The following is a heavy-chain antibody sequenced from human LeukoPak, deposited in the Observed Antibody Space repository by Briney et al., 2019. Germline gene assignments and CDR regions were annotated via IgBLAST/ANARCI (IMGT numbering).Heavy chain of an antibody. CDR3: AGGVYGSGSYYTSGSPGYYYGMDV. J-gene: IGHJ6*02. V-gene: IGHV4-34*01. CDR2: INHSGST. D-gene: IGHD3-10*01. CDR1: GGSFSGYY. Sequence: PSETLSLTCAVYGGSFSGYYWSWIRQPPGKGLEWIGEINHSGSTNYNPSLKSRVTISVDTSKNQFSLKLSSVTAADTAVYYCAGGVYGSGSYYTSGSPGYYYGMDVWGQGTTVTVSS.